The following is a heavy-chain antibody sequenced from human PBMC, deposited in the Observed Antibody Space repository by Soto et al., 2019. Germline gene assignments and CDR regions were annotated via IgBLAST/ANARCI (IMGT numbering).Heavy chain of an antibody. CDR1: GGSVSSGS. CDR3: TRGTGLWSVNYGMDV. CDR2: IRSKANSYAT. D-gene: IGHD3-3*01. Sequence: VQLQESGPGLVKPSETLSLTCTVSGGSVSSGSYYWSWIRQPPGKGLEWVGRIRSKANSYATAYAASVKGRFTISRDDSKNTAYLQMNSLKTEDTAVYYCTRGTGLWSVNYGMDVWGQGTTVTVSS. J-gene: IGHJ6*02. V-gene: IGHV3-73*01.